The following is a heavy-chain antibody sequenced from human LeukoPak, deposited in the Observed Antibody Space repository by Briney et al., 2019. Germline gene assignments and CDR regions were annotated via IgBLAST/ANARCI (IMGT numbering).Heavy chain of an antibody. D-gene: IGHD2-2*02. Sequence: GGSLRLSCAASGFTFSSYGMSWVRQAPGRGLEWVSGISGSGGSTYYADSVKGRFTISRDNSKNTLYLQMNSLRAEDTAVYYCAKAVSCSSTSCYRSYGMDVWGQGTTVTVSS. CDR3: AKAVSCSSTSCYRSYGMDV. CDR2: ISGSGGST. J-gene: IGHJ6*02. CDR1: GFTFSSYG. V-gene: IGHV3-23*01.